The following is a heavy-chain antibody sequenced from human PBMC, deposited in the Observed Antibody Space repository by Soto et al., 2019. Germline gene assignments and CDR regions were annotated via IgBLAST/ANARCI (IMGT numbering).Heavy chain of an antibody. D-gene: IGHD3-22*01. V-gene: IGHV4-34*01. CDR2: INHSVST. CDR1: GGSFSGYY. CDR3: STRAYDTNGYYRFDP. Sequence: XASLSLTCAVYGGSFSGYYWSWIRQPPGKGLEWIGEINHSVSTNYNPSLKSRVTISLDTSKNQFSLTLSAVTAADTAMYYCSTRAYDTNGYYRFDPWGQGTLVTVSS. J-gene: IGHJ5*01.